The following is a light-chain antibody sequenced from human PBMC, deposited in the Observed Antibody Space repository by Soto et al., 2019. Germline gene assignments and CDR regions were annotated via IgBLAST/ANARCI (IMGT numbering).Light chain of an antibody. Sequence: SVLAQPPPPSRAPGPSVTISFPGTSSDVGGYNYVSWYQQHPGKAPKLMIYEVSKRPSGVPDRFSGSKSGNTASLTVSGLQAEDEADYYCSSYAGSNNFVFGTGTKVTVL. J-gene: IGLJ1*01. CDR3: SSYAGSNNFV. CDR1: SSDVGGYNY. CDR2: EVS. V-gene: IGLV2-8*01.